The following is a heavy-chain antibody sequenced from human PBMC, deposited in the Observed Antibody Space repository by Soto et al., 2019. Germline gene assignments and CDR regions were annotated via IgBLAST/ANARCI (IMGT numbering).Heavy chain of an antibody. J-gene: IGHJ4*02. CDR1: GFTFKHNA. CDR2: ISYDGSTK. D-gene: IGHD6-13*01. V-gene: IGHV3-30-3*01. CDR3: AREGIAESGPNYYDF. Sequence: QVQLVESGGGVVQPGRSLTIFCTASGFTFKHNAMHWIRQAPAKGLEWVADISYDGSTKNYADSVKGRFTISRDNSKNTLSLQMSALEGEDTATYYCAREGIAESGPNYYDFWGQGTLVAVSS.